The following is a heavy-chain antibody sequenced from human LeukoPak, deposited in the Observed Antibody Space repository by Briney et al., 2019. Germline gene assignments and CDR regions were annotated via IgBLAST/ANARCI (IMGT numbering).Heavy chain of an antibody. V-gene: IGHV3-15*07. Sequence: GGSLRLSCATSGFTFSNAWMNWVRKAPGKGLEWVGRIRSNSDGGTIDYAAPVKGRFALSGDDSKNTLYLQMNSLQTEDTAVYYCATDFYDTTWGQGTLVTVSS. CDR1: GFTFSNAW. CDR3: ATDFYDTT. D-gene: IGHD3-22*01. CDR2: IRSNSDGGTI. J-gene: IGHJ5*02.